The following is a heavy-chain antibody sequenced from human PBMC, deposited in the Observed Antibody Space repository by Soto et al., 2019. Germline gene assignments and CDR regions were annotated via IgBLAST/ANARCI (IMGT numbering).Heavy chain of an antibody. CDR3: AAGYGSGSYYPFDY. Sequence: SVKVSCKASGFTFTSSAMQWVRQARGQRLEWIGWIVVGSGNTNYAQKFQERVTITRDMSTSTAYMELSSLRSEDTAVYYCAAGYGSGSYYPFDYWGQATLVTVSS. V-gene: IGHV1-58*02. CDR1: GFTFTSSA. CDR2: IVVGSGNT. J-gene: IGHJ4*02. D-gene: IGHD3-10*01.